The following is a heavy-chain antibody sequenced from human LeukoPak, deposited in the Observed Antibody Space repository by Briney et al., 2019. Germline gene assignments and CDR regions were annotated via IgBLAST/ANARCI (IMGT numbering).Heavy chain of an antibody. CDR3: ARLDYYYYAMDV. V-gene: IGHV4-59*12. CDR1: GGSISSYY. Sequence: PSETLSLTCSVSGGSISSYYWSWIRQPPGKGLEWIGNIFYTGSTKYNPSLKSRVTISVDTSKNQISLKLSSVTAADTAVYYCARLDYYYYAMDVWGKGTTVTVSS. CDR2: IFYTGST. J-gene: IGHJ6*04.